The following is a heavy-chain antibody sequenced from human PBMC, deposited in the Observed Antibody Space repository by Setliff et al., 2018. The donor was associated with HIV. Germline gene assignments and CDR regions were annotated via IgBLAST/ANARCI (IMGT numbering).Heavy chain of an antibody. J-gene: IGHJ3*01. CDR3: AGDGIEVVVDGPHDVFDV. D-gene: IGHD2-15*01. CDR1: GDPIGYYY. V-gene: IGHV4-4*07. CDR2: IHTSGST. Sequence: KPSETLSLTCTVSGDPIGYYYWSRIRQPAGRGLEWMGRIHTSGSTNYNPSLTSRVTLSVDTSKNQFFLKLTSLSAADTAVYYCAGDGIEVVVDGPHDVFDVWGRGTTVTVSS.